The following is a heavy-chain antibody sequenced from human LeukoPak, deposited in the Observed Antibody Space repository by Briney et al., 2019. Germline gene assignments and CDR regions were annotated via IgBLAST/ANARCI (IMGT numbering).Heavy chain of an antibody. V-gene: IGHV4-61*01. J-gene: IGHJ3*02. CDR1: GGSVSSGSNY. Sequence: PSETLFLTCTVSGGSVSSGSNYWSWIRQPPGKGLEWIGYIYYSGTTNYNPSLKSRVTISVATSKNQFSLKLSSVTAADTAVYYCARALLSADAFDIWGQGTMVTVSS. CDR3: ARALLSADAFDI. D-gene: IGHD3-10*01. CDR2: IYYSGTT.